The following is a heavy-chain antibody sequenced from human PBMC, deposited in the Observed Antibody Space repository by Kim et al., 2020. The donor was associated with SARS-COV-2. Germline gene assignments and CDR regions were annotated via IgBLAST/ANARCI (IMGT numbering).Heavy chain of an antibody. CDR3: AKDGLEWLLASSYYYYYMDV. Sequence: GGSLRLSCAASGFTFSSYGMHWVRQAPGKGLEWVAVISYDGSNKYYADSVKGRFTISRDNSKNTLYLQMNSLRAEDTAVYYCAKDGLEWLLASSYYYYYMDVCGKGTTVTVSS. D-gene: IGHD3-3*01. CDR2: ISYDGSNK. V-gene: IGHV3-30*18. J-gene: IGHJ6*03. CDR1: GFTFSSYG.